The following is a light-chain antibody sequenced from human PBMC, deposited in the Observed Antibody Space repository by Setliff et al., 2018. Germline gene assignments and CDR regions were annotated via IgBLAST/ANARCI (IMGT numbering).Light chain of an antibody. Sequence: SALAQPASVSGSPGQSITISCTGTSSGIGGYNYVSWYQQHPGKAPKLMIYDVINRPSGISHRFSGSKSGNTASLTISGLQPEDEADYYCASYTATSTPLYVFGTGTKV. CDR3: ASYTATSTPLYV. CDR1: SSGIGGYNY. V-gene: IGLV2-14*03. CDR2: DVI. J-gene: IGLJ1*01.